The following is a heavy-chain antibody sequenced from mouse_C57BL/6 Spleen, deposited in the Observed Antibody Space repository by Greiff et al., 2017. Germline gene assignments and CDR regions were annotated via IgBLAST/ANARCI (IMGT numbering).Heavy chain of an antibody. Sequence: VQLQQSGAELVRPGASVTLSCKASGYTFTDYEMHWVKQTPVHGLEWIGAIDPETGGTAYNQKFKGKAILTADKSSSTAYMELRSLTSEDSAVYYGTRWGHYYGSPFDYWGQGTTLTVSS. CDR1: GYTFTDYE. CDR3: TRWGHYYGSPFDY. J-gene: IGHJ2*01. D-gene: IGHD1-1*01. CDR2: IDPETGGT. V-gene: IGHV1-15*01.